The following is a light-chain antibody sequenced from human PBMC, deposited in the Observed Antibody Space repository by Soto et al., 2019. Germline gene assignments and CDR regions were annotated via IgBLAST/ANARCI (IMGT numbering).Light chain of an antibody. CDR3: SAYTTSSTVV. CDR1: SSDIGYYNY. J-gene: IGLJ1*01. CDR2: DVS. V-gene: IGLV2-14*03. Sequence: QSVLTQPASVSGYPGHPITISYTGTSSDIGYYNYVSWYQQHPGKAPKVMIYDVSNRPSGVSNRFSGSKSANTASLTISGLQAEDEADYHCSAYTTSSTVVFGSGTKVTVL.